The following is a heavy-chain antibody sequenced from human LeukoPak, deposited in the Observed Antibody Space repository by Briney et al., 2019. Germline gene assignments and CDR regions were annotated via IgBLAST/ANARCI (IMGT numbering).Heavy chain of an antibody. CDR1: GFTFDDYA. V-gene: IGHV3-9*01. CDR3: ARVTQPYYYGSGTPAY. J-gene: IGHJ4*02. Sequence: GRSLRLSCAASGFTFDDYAMHWVRQAPGKGLEWVSGISWNSGSIGYADSVEGRFTISRDNAKNTLYLQMNSLRAGDTAVYYCARVTQPYYYGSGTPAYWGQGTLVTLSS. CDR2: ISWNSGSI. D-gene: IGHD3-10*01.